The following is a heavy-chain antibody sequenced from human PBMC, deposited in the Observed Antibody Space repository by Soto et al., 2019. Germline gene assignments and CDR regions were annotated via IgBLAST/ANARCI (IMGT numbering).Heavy chain of an antibody. D-gene: IGHD2-2*01. Sequence: PSETLSLTCTVSGGSISSYYWSWIRQPPGKGLEWIGYIYYSGSTNYNPSLKSRVTISVDTSKNQFSLKLSSVTAADTAVYYCGRVIVVVPAAIGAVWFDPWGQGTLVTVSS. CDR2: IYYSGST. CDR1: GGSISSYY. J-gene: IGHJ5*02. CDR3: GRVIVVVPAAIGAVWFDP. V-gene: IGHV4-59*01.